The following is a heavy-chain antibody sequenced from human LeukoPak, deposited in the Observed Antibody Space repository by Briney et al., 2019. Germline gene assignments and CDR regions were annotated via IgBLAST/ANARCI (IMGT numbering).Heavy chain of an antibody. CDR1: GFPFSSYW. D-gene: IGHD5-24*01. V-gene: IGHV3-7*04. CDR2: IKQDGSKK. J-gene: IGHJ4*02. Sequence: GGSLRLSCVASGFPFSSYWMTWVRQAPGKGLEWVANIKQDGSKKSYVDSVEGRFTISRDNAKNSLYLQMNSLRAEDTAIYYCTRVGYIDEGIDYWGQGTLVTVSS. CDR3: TRVGYIDEGIDY.